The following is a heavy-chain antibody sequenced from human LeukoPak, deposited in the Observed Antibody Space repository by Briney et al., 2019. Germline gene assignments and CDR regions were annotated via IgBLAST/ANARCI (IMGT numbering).Heavy chain of an antibody. Sequence: GESLKISCKGSGYSFTSYWIGWVRQMPGKGLEWMGIIYPGDSDTRYSPSFQGQVTISADTSISTAYLQWSSLKAADTAMYYCARVVVPAAITGIWFDPWGQGTLVTVSS. CDR3: ARVVVPAAITGIWFDP. CDR1: GYSFTSYW. V-gene: IGHV5-51*01. CDR2: IYPGDSDT. J-gene: IGHJ5*02. D-gene: IGHD2-2*02.